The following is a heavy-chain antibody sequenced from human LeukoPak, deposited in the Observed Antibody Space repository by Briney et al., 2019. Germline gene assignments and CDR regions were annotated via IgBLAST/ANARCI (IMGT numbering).Heavy chain of an antibody. V-gene: IGHV3-30*02. CDR1: SFFVISYG. J-gene: IGHJ4*02. CDR3: AKGSGECHFDS. CDR2: IRYDGSIQ. Sequence: GGPLTLSCTTASFFVISYGTQLVRQAPGKGLEWVAFIRYDGSIQYYAHSVKGRFTISRDNSNNTLYLQMNTLRGHDTAVYLCAKGSGECHFDSWGQGTLVTVSS. D-gene: IGHD6-19*01.